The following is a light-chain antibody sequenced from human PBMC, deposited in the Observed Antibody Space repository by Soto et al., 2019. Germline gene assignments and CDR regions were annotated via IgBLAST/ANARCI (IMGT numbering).Light chain of an antibody. CDR2: GVF. J-gene: IGKJ2*01. CDR1: QSVRSNY. CDR3: QHYDDSPRT. Sequence: ETVLTQSPGTVSLYPGERATLSCTTSQSVRSNYLAWYQQKPGQAHRLVVYGVFNRTTGIPGRFSGSGSATDFTLTISGLDPEDSAVYYCQHYDDSPRTFGQGTKLEI. V-gene: IGKV3-20*01.